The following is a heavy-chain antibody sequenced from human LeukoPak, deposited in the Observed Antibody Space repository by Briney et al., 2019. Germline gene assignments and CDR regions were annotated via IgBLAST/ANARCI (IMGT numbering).Heavy chain of an antibody. CDR1: GGSISSYY. V-gene: IGHV4-4*07. D-gene: IGHD5-18*01. CDR2: IYTSGST. Sequence: PSETLSLTCTVSGGSISSYYWSWIRQPAGKGLEWIGRIYTSGSTNYNPSLKSRVTISVDTSKNQFSLKLSSVTAADTAVYYCARGKGIQLWFVSYYYDYWGQGTLVTVS. CDR3: ARGKGIQLWFVSYYYDY. J-gene: IGHJ4*02.